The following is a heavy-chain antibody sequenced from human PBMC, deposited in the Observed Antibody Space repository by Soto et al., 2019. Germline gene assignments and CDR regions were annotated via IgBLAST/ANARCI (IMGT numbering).Heavy chain of an antibody. D-gene: IGHD6-13*01. CDR1: GYTFTSYA. CDR3: ARDVAAADY. J-gene: IGHJ4*02. CDR2: INAGKGNT. V-gene: IGHV1-3*05. Sequence: QVQLVKSGAEEKKPGASVKVSCKASGYTFTSYAMHWVRQAPGQRLEWMGWINAGKGNTKYSQKFQGRVPSTRDTSASTAYMELSSLRSEDTAVYYCARDVAAADYWGQGTLVTVSS.